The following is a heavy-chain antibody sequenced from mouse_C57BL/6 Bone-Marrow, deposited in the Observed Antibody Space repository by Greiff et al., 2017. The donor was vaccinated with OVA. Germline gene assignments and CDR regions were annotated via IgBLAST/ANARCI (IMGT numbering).Heavy chain of an antibody. CDR3: ARSRAYYSNYPWFAY. CDR2: IDPSDSYT. J-gene: IGHJ3*01. CDR1: GYIFTSYW. Sequence: QVQLQQPGAELVKPGASVKLSCKASGYIFTSYWMQWVKQRPGQGLEWIGEIDPSDSYTNYNQKFKGKATLTVDTSSSTAYMQLSSLTSEDSAVYYCARSRAYYSNYPWFAYWGQGTLVTVSA. V-gene: IGHV1-50*01. D-gene: IGHD2-5*01.